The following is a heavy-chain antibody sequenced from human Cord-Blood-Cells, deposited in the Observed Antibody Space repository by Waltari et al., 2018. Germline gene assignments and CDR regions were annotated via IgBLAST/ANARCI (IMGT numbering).Heavy chain of an antibody. V-gene: IGHV3-15*01. Sequence: EVQLVESGGGLVKPGGSLRLSCVDSGFTFRNAWMAWVRQAPGKGLEWIGRIKSKTDGGTIDYAAPVKGRFTISRDDSKNTLYLQMNSLKTEDTAVYYCTSSEKPTARFDYWGQGTLVTVSS. CDR2: IKSKTDGGTI. D-gene: IGHD5-18*01. CDR1: GFTFRNAW. CDR3: TSSEKPTARFDY. J-gene: IGHJ4*02.